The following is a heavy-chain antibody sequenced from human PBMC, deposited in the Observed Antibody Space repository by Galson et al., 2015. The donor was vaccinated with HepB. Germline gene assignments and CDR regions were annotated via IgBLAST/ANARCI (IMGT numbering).Heavy chain of an antibody. CDR2: IYPGDSDP. Sequence: QSGAEVKKPGESLKISCKGYGYRFISYWIGWVRQMPGKGLEWMGIIYPGDSDPTYSPSFEGQVTISADKSISTAYLQWNSLKASDTAMYYCARLMHYGSDHYGMDVWGQGTTVTVPS. D-gene: IGHD3-10*01. J-gene: IGHJ6*02. CDR1: GYRFISYW. V-gene: IGHV5-51*01. CDR3: ARLMHYGSDHYGMDV.